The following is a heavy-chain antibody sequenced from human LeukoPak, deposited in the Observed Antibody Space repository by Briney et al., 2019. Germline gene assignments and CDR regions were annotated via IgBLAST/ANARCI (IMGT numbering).Heavy chain of an antibody. D-gene: IGHD2/OR15-2a*01. V-gene: IGHV3-21*01. CDR2: ISSSSSYI. Sequence: GGSLRLSCAASGFTFSSYWMHWVRQAPGKGLEWVSSISSSSSYIYYADSVKGRFTISRDNAKNSLYLQMDSLRAEDTAVYYCARDVNYGMDVWGQGTTVTVSS. CDR1: GFTFSSYW. J-gene: IGHJ6*02. CDR3: ARDVNYGMDV.